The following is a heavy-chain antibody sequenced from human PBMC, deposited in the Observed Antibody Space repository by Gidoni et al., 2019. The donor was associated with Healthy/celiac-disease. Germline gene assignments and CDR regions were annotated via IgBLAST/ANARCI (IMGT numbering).Heavy chain of an antibody. Sequence: QVQLVESGGGLLKPGGSLRLSCAPSGFTFSHYYMSWIRQAPGKGLEWVSYISSSGSTIYYADSVKGRFTISRDNAKNSLYLQMNSLRAEDTAVYYCARDPRLAQLPTGEDYWGQGTLVTVSS. D-gene: IGHD2-2*01. CDR3: ARDPRLAQLPTGEDY. CDR1: GFTFSHYY. J-gene: IGHJ4*02. CDR2: ISSSGSTI. V-gene: IGHV3-11*01.